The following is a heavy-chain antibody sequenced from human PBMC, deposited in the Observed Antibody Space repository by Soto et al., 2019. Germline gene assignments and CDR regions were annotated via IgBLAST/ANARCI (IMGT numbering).Heavy chain of an antibody. CDR2: ISAYNGNT. Sequence: ASVKVSCKASGYTFTSYGISWVRQAPGQGLEWMGWISAYNGNTNYAQKLQGRVTITADKSTSTAYMELSSLRSEDTAVYYCAREKYYYDSSGYPDAFDIWGQGTMVTVSS. CDR1: GYTFTSYG. D-gene: IGHD3-22*01. V-gene: IGHV1-18*01. J-gene: IGHJ3*02. CDR3: AREKYYYDSSGYPDAFDI.